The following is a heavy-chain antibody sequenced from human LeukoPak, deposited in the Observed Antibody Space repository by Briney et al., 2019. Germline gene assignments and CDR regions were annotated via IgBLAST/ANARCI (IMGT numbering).Heavy chain of an antibody. Sequence: GESLQISCKGSGYSFTSYWIGWVRQMPGKGLEWMGIIYPGDSDTRYSPSFQGQVTISADKSISTAYLQWSSLKASDTAVYYCARGRRFGELSHPTYYFDYWGQGTQVTVS. CDR1: GYSFTSYW. J-gene: IGHJ4*02. CDR2: IYPGDSDT. D-gene: IGHD3-10*01. V-gene: IGHV5-51*01. CDR3: ARGRRFGELSHPTYYFDY.